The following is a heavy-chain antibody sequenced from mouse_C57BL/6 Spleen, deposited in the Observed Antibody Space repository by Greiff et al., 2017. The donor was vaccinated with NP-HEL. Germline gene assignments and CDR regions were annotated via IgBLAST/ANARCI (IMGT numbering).Heavy chain of an antibody. CDR2: ISSGSSTI. CDR3: ARRVYYFDY. J-gene: IGHJ2*01. Sequence: EVKLVESGGGLVKPGGSLKLSCAASGFTFSDYGMHWVRQAPEKGLEWVAYISSGSSTIYYADTVKGRFTISRDNAKNTLFLQMTSLRSEDTAMYYCARRVYYFDYWGQGTTLTVSS. CDR1: GFTFSDYG. V-gene: IGHV5-17*01.